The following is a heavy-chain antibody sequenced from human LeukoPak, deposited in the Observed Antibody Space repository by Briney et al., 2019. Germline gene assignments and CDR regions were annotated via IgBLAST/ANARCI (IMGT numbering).Heavy chain of an antibody. CDR1: GFTYSSYC. V-gene: IGHV3-21*06. Sequence: PGGSLTLTCAASGFTYSSYCWNWVRQAPGKGLEWVSSISSSGSYLYYADSVKGRFTISRDNANTSLYLQMDSLRAEDTAVFYCARDRGGSHTPIAFWGQGTLVTVSS. CDR3: ARDRGGSHTPIAF. J-gene: IGHJ4*02. D-gene: IGHD2-15*01. CDR2: ISSSGSYL.